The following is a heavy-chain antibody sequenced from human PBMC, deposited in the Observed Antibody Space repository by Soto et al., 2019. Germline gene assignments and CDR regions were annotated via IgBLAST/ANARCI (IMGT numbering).Heavy chain of an antibody. D-gene: IGHD5-12*01. V-gene: IGHV3-48*02. J-gene: IGHJ5*02. CDR1: GFAFRIYS. CDR2: ISPSTNTI. CDR3: ASRSINWYEYARNSFDP. Sequence: GGSLRLSCAASGFAFRIYSMCWVRQAPGKGLEWLAYISPSTNTIEYADSVKGRFTVSRDNAQNSLYLQMNSLRDEDTAMYYCASRSINWYEYARNSFDPWGQGTLVTVSS.